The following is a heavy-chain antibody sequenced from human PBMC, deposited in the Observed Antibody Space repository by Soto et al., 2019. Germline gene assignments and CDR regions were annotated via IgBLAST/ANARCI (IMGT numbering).Heavy chain of an antibody. CDR2: ISANSGNT. V-gene: IGHV1-18*01. Sequence: QVQLVQSGAEVKKPGASVKVPCKASGYTFTSNGISWVRQAPGQGLEWMGWISANSGNTNYAQKLQGRVIMTTETPTTTAYMELRSLRSDDTAVYYCARDRNHGLDNWGQGTLVTVSS. D-gene: IGHD1-1*01. CDR1: GYTFTSNG. J-gene: IGHJ4*02. CDR3: ARDRNHGLDN.